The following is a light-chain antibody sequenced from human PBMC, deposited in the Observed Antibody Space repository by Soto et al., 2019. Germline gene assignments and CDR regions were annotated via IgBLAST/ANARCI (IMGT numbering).Light chain of an antibody. CDR3: HQYGSSPPFT. V-gene: IGKV3-20*01. Sequence: EIVLTQSPGTLSLSPGERATLSCRASQSVSSTYLAWYQQKPGQARRLLIYGASNRATGIPDRVSGGGSGRDLSIPISRLEHEDYSVYYCHQYGSSPPFTFGPGTTVEIK. CDR2: GAS. J-gene: IGKJ3*01. CDR1: QSVSSTY.